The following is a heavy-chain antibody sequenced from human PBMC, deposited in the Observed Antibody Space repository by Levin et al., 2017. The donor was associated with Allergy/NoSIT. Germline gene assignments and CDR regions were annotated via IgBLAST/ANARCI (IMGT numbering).Heavy chain of an antibody. V-gene: IGHV4-59*01. CDR2: THYSGTT. CDR1: GGSISTYY. CDR3: ARRRGDYGEGELDY. Sequence: SQTLSLTCTVSGGSISTYYWNWIRQSPGKGLEWIGNTHYSGTTKYSPSLNSRLTISLDTSTNQLSLWLSSVTAADTAVYYCARRRGDYGEGELDYWGQGTLVIVSS. D-gene: IGHD4-17*01. J-gene: IGHJ4*02.